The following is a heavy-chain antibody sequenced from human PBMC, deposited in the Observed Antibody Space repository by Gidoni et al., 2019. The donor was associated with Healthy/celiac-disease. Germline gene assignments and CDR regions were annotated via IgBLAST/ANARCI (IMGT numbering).Heavy chain of an antibody. Sequence: QVQLVESGGGVVQPVRSLRLSCAPSGFTFSSYAMHWVRQAPGKGLEWVAVISYDGSNKYYADSVKGRFTISRDNSKNTLYLQMNSLRAEDTAVYYCASRGGQTAFDIWGQGTMVTVSS. D-gene: IGHD3-10*01. CDR1: GFTFSSYA. CDR3: ASRGGQTAFDI. J-gene: IGHJ3*02. V-gene: IGHV3-30*04. CDR2: ISYDGSNK.